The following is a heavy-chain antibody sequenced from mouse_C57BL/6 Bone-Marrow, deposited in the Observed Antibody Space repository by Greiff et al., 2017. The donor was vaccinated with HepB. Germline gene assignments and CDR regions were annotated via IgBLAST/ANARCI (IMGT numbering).Heavy chain of an antibody. D-gene: IGHD1-2*01. J-gene: IGHJ4*01. CDR1: GYTFTEYT. CDR3: ARHEKGVYGVYAMDY. V-gene: IGHV1-62-2*01. Sequence: VQVVESGAELVKPGASVKLSCKASGYTFTEYTIHWVKQRSGQGLEWIGWFYPGSGSIKYNEKFKDKATLTADKSSSTVYMELSRLTSEDSAVYFCARHEKGVYGVYAMDYWGQGTSVTVSS. CDR2: FYPGSGSI.